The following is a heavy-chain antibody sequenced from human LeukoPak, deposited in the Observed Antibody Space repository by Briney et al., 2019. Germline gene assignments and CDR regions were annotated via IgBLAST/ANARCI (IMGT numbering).Heavy chain of an antibody. Sequence: SVKVSCKASGYTFTSYGISWVRQAPGQGLEWMGRIIPIFGTANYAQKFQGRVTITTDESTSTAYMELSSLRSEDTAVYYCARDGDSSGYSNAFDIWGQGTMVTVSS. CDR1: GYTFTSYG. V-gene: IGHV1-69*05. J-gene: IGHJ3*02. D-gene: IGHD3-22*01. CDR3: ARDGDSSGYSNAFDI. CDR2: IIPIFGTA.